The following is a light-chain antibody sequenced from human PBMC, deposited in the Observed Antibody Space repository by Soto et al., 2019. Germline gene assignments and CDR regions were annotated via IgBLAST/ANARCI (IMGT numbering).Light chain of an antibody. J-gene: IGLJ1*01. CDR1: SSDVGGYNY. V-gene: IGLV2-14*03. Sequence: QSALNHPASVSGAPGHWSSIFCTGTSSDVGGYNYVSWYQQHPGKAPKLMIYDVSNRPSGVSYRFSGSKSGNTASLTISGLQAEDEADYYCSSYTSSSTLYVFGTGTKVTVL. CDR2: DVS. CDR3: SSYTSSSTLYV.